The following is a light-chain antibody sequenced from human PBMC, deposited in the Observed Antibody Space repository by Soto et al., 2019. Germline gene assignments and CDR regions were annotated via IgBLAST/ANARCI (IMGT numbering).Light chain of an antibody. CDR2: HVS. CDR3: QQYDTHFWT. CDR1: QSISSS. V-gene: IGKV1-5*03. J-gene: IGKJ1*01. Sequence: DIQMTQSPSTLSASVGDRVTVTCRASQSISSSLAWFQQKPGKAPKLLMYHVSRLNSGASSRFSGSGSGTEFTLTISSLQPDDFAPYYCQQYDTHFWTFGQGTNVEIK.